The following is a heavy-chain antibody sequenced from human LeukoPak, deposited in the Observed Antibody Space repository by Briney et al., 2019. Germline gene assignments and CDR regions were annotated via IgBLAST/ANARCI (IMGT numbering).Heavy chain of an antibody. V-gene: IGHV3-33*01. CDR2: LWSDASNT. D-gene: IGHD7-27*01. Sequence: SGGSRRLSCVASGFRLSSNGMHWVRQAPGKGLELVAALWSDASNTYYADSVKGRFTISRDLSKNTLYLQMTSLRVEDTAVYYCAREDWGTTGHSFGYWGQGTLVTVSS. J-gene: IGHJ4*02. CDR1: GFRLSSNG. CDR3: AREDWGTTGHSFGY.